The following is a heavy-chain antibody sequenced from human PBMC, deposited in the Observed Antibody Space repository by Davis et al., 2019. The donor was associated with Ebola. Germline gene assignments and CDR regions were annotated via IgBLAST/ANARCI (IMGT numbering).Heavy chain of an antibody. Sequence: GESLRLSCAASGFTFSSYSMNWVRQAPGKGLEWVSYISSSSSTIYYADSVKGRFTISRDNSKNTLYLQMNSLRAEDTAVYYCFVQFNRYCSSTSCYWDYWGQGTLVTVSS. J-gene: IGHJ4*02. CDR2: ISSSSSTI. D-gene: IGHD2-2*01. V-gene: IGHV3-48*01. CDR3: FVQFNRYCSSTSCYWDY. CDR1: GFTFSSYS.